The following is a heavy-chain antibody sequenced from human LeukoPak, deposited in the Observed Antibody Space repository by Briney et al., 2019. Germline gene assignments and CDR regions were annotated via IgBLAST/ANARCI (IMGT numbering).Heavy chain of an antibody. CDR2: INHSGST. V-gene: IGHV4-34*01. CDR3: ARGLGSSYYYYYYMDV. CDR1: GGPFSGYY. Sequence: SETLSLTCAVYGGPFSGYYWSWIRQPPGKGLEWIGEINHSGSTNYNPSLKSRVTISVDTSKNQFSLKLSSVTAADTAVYYCARGLGSSYYYYYYMDVWGKGTTVTVSS. J-gene: IGHJ6*03. D-gene: IGHD6-6*01.